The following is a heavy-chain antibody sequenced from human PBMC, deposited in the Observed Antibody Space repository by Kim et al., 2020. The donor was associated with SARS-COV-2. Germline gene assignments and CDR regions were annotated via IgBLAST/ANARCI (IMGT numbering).Heavy chain of an antibody. J-gene: IGHJ2*01. Sequence: SETLSLTCAVYGGSFSGYYWSWIRQPPGKGLEWIGEINHSGSTNYNPSLKSRVTISVDTSKNQFSLKLSSVTAADTAVYYCARYFTGYCSSTSCRHWYFDLWGRGTLVTVSS. CDR2: INHSGST. V-gene: IGHV4-34*01. CDR1: GGSFSGYY. CDR3: ARYFTGYCSSTSCRHWYFDL. D-gene: IGHD2-2*03.